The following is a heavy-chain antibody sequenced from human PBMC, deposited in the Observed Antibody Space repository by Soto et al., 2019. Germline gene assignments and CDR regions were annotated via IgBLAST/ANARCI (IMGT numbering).Heavy chain of an antibody. CDR2: ISGSGGST. Sequence: GGSLRLSCAASGFTFSNYAMSWVRQAPGKGLEWVSTISGSGGSTYYAESVKGRFTISRDYSKNTLYLQMNSLRAEDTAVYYCAKDLRLRVAGRKDFVYWGQGALVTVSS. D-gene: IGHD1-1*01. V-gene: IGHV3-23*01. CDR3: AKDLRLRVAGRKDFVY. CDR1: GFTFSNYA. J-gene: IGHJ4*02.